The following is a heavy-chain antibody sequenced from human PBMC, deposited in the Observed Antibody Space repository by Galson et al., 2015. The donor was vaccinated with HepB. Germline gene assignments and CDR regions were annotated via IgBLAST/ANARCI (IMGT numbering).Heavy chain of an antibody. V-gene: IGHV3-66*02. CDR3: ARGLLWFGDGIDP. CDR2: IYSGGST. J-gene: IGHJ5*02. D-gene: IGHD3-10*01. Sequence: SLRLSCAASGFTVSSNYMSWVRQAPGKGLEWVSVIYSGGSTYYADSVKGRFTISRDNSKNTLYLQMNSLRAEDTAVYYCARGLLWFGDGIDPWGQGTLVTVSS. CDR1: GFTVSSNY.